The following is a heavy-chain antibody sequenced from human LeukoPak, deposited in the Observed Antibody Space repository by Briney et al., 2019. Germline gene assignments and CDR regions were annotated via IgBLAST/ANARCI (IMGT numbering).Heavy chain of an antibody. D-gene: IGHD2-15*01. J-gene: IGHJ4*02. V-gene: IGHV3-48*02. CDR2: ISSSGSTL. CDR1: GFIFSRYS. Sequence: GGSLRLSCAASGFIFSRYSMNWVRQAPGKGREWVSYISSSGSTLYYADSVKGRFTISRDNAKNSLYLQMSSLRDEDTAVYYCARLWGYCSGGTCYSTPYWGQGTLVTVSS. CDR3: ARLWGYCSGGTCYSTPY.